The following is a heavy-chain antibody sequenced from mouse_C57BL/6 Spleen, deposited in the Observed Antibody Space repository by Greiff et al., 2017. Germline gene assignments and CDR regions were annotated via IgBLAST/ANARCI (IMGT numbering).Heavy chain of an antibody. CDR3: ARSRVYYGSSYFDY. J-gene: IGHJ2*01. CDR1: GYTFTDYN. Sequence: EVQGVESGPELVKPGASVKIPCKASGYTFTDYNMDWVKQSHGKSLEWIGDINPNNGGTIYNQKFKGKATLTVEKSSSTAYMELRSLTSEDTAVYYCARSRVYYGSSYFDYWGQGTTLTVSS. V-gene: IGHV1-18*01. D-gene: IGHD1-1*01. CDR2: INPNNGGT.